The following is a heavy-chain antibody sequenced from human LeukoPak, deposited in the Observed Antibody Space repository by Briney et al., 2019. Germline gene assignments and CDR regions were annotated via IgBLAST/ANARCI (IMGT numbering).Heavy chain of an antibody. D-gene: IGHD5/OR15-5a*01. Sequence: GGSLRLSCAASGFTFSSYSMNWVRQAPGKGLEWVSSISSSSSYIYYAGSVKGRFTISRDNAKNSLYLQMNSLRAEDTAVYYCARDLRQFGNYYYYGMDVWGQGTTVTVSS. CDR3: ARDLRQFGNYYYYGMDV. J-gene: IGHJ6*02. V-gene: IGHV3-21*01. CDR1: GFTFSSYS. CDR2: ISSSSSYI.